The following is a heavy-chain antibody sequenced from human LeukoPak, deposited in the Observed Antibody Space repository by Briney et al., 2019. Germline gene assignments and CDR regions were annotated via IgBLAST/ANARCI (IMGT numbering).Heavy chain of an antibody. D-gene: IGHD4-17*01. CDR2: IYTSGTT. J-gene: IGHJ4*02. CDR3: ARLSTVTTSFGY. V-gene: IGHV4-4*07. CDR1: GGSISSYY. Sequence: SETLSLTCTVSGGSISSYYWSWIRQPAGKGLEWIGRIYTSGTTHYNPSLKSRVTMSVDTSKNQFSLKLSSVTAADTAVYYCARLSTVTTSFGYWGQGTLVTVSS.